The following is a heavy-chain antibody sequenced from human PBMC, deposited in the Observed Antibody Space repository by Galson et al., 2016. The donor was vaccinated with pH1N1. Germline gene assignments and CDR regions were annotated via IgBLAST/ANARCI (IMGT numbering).Heavy chain of an antibody. V-gene: IGHV3-11*01. CDR1: GFPFSHYY. D-gene: IGHD3-10*01. CDR3: ARDQFGWAFDV. Sequence: SLRLSCAASGFPFSHYYMGWIRQAPGKGLEWISYISGSDTTTYYADSVRGRFTISRDNAQNSLYLHMNSLRDEDTAVYYCARDQFGWAFDVWGQGTMVTVSP. J-gene: IGHJ3*01. CDR2: ISGSDTTT.